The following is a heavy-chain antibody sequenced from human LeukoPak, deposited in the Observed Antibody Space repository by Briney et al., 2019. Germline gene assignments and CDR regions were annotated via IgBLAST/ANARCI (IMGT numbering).Heavy chain of an antibody. Sequence: GGSLRLSRAASGFTFSKNAMSWVRQAPGKGLEWASSLSGSGADTYYADSVKGRFTISRDNAKNTAYLQMNSLRAEDTAVYYCAKDPYGTRYFDYWGQGTLVTAS. V-gene: IGHV3-23*01. J-gene: IGHJ4*02. CDR3: AKDPYGTRYFDY. CDR1: GFTFSKNA. D-gene: IGHD2-2*01. CDR2: LSGSGADT.